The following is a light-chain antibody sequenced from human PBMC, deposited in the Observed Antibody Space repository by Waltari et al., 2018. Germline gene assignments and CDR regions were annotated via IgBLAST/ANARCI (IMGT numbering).Light chain of an antibody. Sequence: EIVMTQAPATRSMSQGNRPTLSGRARQSISTNLAWYQQRPGQAPRLLIFDTSPSATGIPVTFSGSGSGTEFTLTISDLQPEDFAVYYCQQYNNWPPLYTFGQGTKLDIK. J-gene: IGKJ2*01. CDR2: DTS. CDR1: QSISTN. V-gene: IGKV3-15*01. CDR3: QQYNNWPPLYT.